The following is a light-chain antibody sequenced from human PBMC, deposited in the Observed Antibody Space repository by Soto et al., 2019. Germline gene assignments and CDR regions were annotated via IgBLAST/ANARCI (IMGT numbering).Light chain of an antibody. V-gene: IGKV3-20*01. CDR1: QSVSIL. Sequence: EIVMTQSPATLSVSPGERATLSCRASQSVSILLAWYQQKPGQAPRLLIYGASRRATGIPDRFSGSGSGSDFTLTISRLEPEDFAVYYCQQYGRSPPFIFGPGTKVDIK. CDR2: GAS. J-gene: IGKJ3*01. CDR3: QQYGRSPPFI.